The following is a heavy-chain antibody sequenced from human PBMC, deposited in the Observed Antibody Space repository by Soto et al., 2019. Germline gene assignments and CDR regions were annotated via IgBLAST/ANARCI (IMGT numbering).Heavy chain of an antibody. CDR1: GYTFTSHW. CDR2: IYPGDSDT. J-gene: IGHJ4*02. Sequence: VESLKISCKGSGYTFTSHWICWFLQMPGKGLEWMGIIYPGDSDTRYSPSFQGQVTISADKSITTAYLQWSSLKASDTAMYYCARHPDAADTSDFDYWGQGTLVTVSS. CDR3: ARHPDAADTSDFDY. D-gene: IGHD6-25*01. V-gene: IGHV5-51*01.